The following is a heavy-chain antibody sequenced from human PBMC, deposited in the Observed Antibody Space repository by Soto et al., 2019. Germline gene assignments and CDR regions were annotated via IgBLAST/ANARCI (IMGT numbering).Heavy chain of an antibody. J-gene: IGHJ1*01. CDR3: AKDADRLGELWGYFQN. V-gene: IGHV3-74*03. CDR2: LSSDGFGA. CDR1: GFSLSPYW. D-gene: IGHD3-16*01. Sequence: EVHLEESGGGLVQPGGSLRLSCAASGFSLSPYWMHWVRQVPGRGLEWVARLSSDGFGAAYADSVKGRFFISRDNANKSLFLQMDYLRPEDTAFYYCAKDADRLGELWGYFQNWGQGTPVIVSS.